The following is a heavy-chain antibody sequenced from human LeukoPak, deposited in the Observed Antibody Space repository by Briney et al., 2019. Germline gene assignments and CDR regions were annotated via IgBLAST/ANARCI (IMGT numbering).Heavy chain of an antibody. CDR3: ARGWTSPPYYYGMDV. V-gene: IGHV4-30-2*01. Sequence: SETLSLTCTVSGGSISSGGYYWSWIRQPPGKGLEWIGYIYHSGSTDYNPSLKSRVTISVDTSKNQFSLKVSSVTAADTAVYYCARGWTSPPYYYGMDVWGQGTTVTVSS. CDR1: GGSISSGGYY. CDR2: IYHSGST. J-gene: IGHJ6*02. D-gene: IGHD3/OR15-3a*01.